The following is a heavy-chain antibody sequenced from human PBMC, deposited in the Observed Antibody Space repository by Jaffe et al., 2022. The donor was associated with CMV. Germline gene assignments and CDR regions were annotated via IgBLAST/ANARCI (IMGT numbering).Heavy chain of an antibody. Sequence: QVQLQESGPGLVKPSETLSLTCTVSGGSISSYYWSWIRQPPGKGLEWIGYIYYSGSTNYNPSLKSRVTISVDTSKNQFSLKLSSVTAADTAVYYCARHEYSYAPFDYWGQGTLVTVSS. CDR3: ARHEYSYAPFDY. J-gene: IGHJ4*02. V-gene: IGHV4-59*08. CDR2: IYYSGST. CDR1: GGSISSYY. D-gene: IGHD5-18*01.